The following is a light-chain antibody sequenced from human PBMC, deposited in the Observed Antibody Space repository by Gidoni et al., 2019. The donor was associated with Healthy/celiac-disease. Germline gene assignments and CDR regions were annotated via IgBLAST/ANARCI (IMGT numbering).Light chain of an antibody. J-gene: IGLJ2*01. CDR2: GNS. V-gene: IGLV1-40*01. Sequence: QSVLTQPPAVSGAPGQGGTIPCTGRSSNIGAGYDVHWYQQLPGTAPNLLIYGNSNRPSGVPDRFSGSKSGTSSSLAITGLQAEDEADYYCQSYDSSLSALVFGGGTKLTVL. CDR3: QSYDSSLSALV. CDR1: SSNIGAGYD.